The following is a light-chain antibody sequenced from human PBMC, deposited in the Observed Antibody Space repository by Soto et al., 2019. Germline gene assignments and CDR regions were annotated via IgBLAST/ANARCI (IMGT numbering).Light chain of an antibody. CDR1: QNVLYSSNNKHY. CDR2: WAS. V-gene: IGKV4-1*01. J-gene: IGKJ3*01. Sequence: DIVMTQSPDSLAVSLGERATINCKSSQNVLYSSNNKHYLSWYQQKPGQPPKLLIYWASTRESGVPDRFSGSGSGTDFTLTISSLQAEDVALYYCQQYYTTPVTFGPGTKVDI. CDR3: QQYYTTPVT.